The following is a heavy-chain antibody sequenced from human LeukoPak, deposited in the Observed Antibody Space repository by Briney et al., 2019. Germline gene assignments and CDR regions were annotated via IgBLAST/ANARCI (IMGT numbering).Heavy chain of an antibody. CDR2: IYYSGST. Sequence: SETLSLTCTVSGGSISSYYWSWIRQPPGKGLEWIGYIYYSGSTNYNPSLKSRVTISVDTSKNQFSLKLSSVTAADTAVYYCARSIVLSAYNAFDIWGQGTMVTVSS. J-gene: IGHJ3*02. CDR3: ARSIVLSAYNAFDI. D-gene: IGHD5-12*01. CDR1: GGSISSYY. V-gene: IGHV4-59*01.